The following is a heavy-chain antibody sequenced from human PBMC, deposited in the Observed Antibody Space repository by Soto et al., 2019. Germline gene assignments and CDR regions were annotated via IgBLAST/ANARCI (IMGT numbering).Heavy chain of an antibody. D-gene: IGHD3-22*01. CDR2: IYYSGST. V-gene: IGHV4-59*01. CDR3: ARDEWGYYDSSGYLPGAFDI. J-gene: IGHJ3*02. CDR1: GGSISSYY. Sequence: SETLSLTCTVSGGSISSYYWSWIRQPPGKGLEWIGYIYYSGSTNCNPSLKSRVTISVDTSKNQFSLKLSSVTAADTAVYYCARDEWGYYDSSGYLPGAFDIWGQGTMVTVSS.